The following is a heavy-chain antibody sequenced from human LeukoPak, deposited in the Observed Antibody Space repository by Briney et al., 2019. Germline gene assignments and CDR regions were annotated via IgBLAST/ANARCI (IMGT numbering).Heavy chain of an antibody. D-gene: IGHD3-3*01. Sequence: ASVTVSCTASGYTFTSYYMHWVRQAPGQGLEWMGTINPSGGSTSYAQKFQGRVTMTRDTSTSTVYMELSSLRSEDTAVYYCARVLSVLRFLEWLPTGDYYYYGMDVWGRGTTVTVSS. V-gene: IGHV1-46*01. CDR1: GYTFTSYY. J-gene: IGHJ6*02. CDR3: ARVLSVLRFLEWLPTGDYYYYGMDV. CDR2: INPSGGST.